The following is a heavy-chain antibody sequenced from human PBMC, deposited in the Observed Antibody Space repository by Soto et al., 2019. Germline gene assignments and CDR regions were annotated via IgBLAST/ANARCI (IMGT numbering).Heavy chain of an antibody. CDR2: ISYDGSNK. CDR3: AKDYPRYCSGGSCYSDAFDI. CDR1: GFTFSSYG. J-gene: IGHJ3*02. Sequence: GGSLRLSCAASGFTFSSYGMHWVRQAPGKGLEWVAVISYDGSNKYYADSVKGRFTISRDNSKNTLYLQMNSLRAEDTAVYYCAKDYPRYCSGGSCYSDAFDIWGQGTMVTVSS. D-gene: IGHD2-15*01. V-gene: IGHV3-30*18.